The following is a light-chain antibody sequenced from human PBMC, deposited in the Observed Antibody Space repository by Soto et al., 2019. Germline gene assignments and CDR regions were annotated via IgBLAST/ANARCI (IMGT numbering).Light chain of an antibody. CDR2: TTT. J-gene: IGKJ1*01. CDR3: HQSHTPPRT. CDR1: QSISNS. V-gene: IGKV1-39*01. Sequence: DIQMTQSPSSLSASVGDRVTITCRASQSISNSLNWHQQKPGKVPKLLIYTTTNLQSGVPSRFSGSGSGTDFTLTITILQPEHFATDYCHQSHTPPRTFGQGTKVDIK.